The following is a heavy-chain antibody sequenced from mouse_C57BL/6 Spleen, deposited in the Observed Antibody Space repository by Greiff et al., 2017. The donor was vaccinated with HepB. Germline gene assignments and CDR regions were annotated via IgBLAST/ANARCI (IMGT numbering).Heavy chain of an antibody. V-gene: IGHV14-2*01. CDR1: GFNIKDYY. D-gene: IGHD2-1*01. J-gene: IGHJ1*03. CDR2: IDPEDGET. CDR3: ASPIYYGNHVRYFDV. Sequence: EVKLQESGAELVKPGASVKLSCTASGFNIKDYYMHWVKQRTEQGLEWIGRIDPEDGETKYAPKFQGKATITADTSSNTAYLQLSSLTSEDTAVYYCASPIYYGNHVRYFDVWGTGTTVTVSS.